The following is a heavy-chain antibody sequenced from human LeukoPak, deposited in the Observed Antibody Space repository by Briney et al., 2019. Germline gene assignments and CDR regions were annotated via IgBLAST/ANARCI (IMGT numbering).Heavy chain of an antibody. CDR3: ARDNRYGNSWPLDY. D-gene: IGHD6-13*01. V-gene: IGHV3-48*02. Sequence: GGSLRLSCAASGFTFRSYTMNWVRQAPGRGLEWVSYISGSSTHIFYAESVKGRFTISRDNAENSLYLQMNSLRDEDTAVYYCARDNRYGNSWPLDYWGQGTLVTVSS. J-gene: IGHJ4*02. CDR2: ISGSSTHI. CDR1: GFTFRSYT.